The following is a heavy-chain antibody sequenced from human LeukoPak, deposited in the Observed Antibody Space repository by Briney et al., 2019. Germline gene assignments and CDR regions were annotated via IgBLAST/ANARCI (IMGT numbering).Heavy chain of an antibody. J-gene: IGHJ6*03. CDR1: GYAFTGSY. D-gene: IGHD2-2*01. CDR2: INPNNGFT. Sequence: GASVKVSCKAAGYAFTGSYIHWVRQAPGQGLEWMGWINPNNGFTAYAQNFQGRVTMTRDTSISTAYMDLSRLTSDDTAVYFCARDPYCSSTSCYRGGYYYYYYYMDVWGKGTTVTVSS. CDR3: ARDPYCSSTSCYRGGYYYYYYYMDV. V-gene: IGHV1-2*02.